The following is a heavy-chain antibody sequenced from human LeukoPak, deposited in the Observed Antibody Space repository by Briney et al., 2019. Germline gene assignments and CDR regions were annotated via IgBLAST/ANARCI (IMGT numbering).Heavy chain of an antibody. CDR2: IKQDGSEK. CDR3: ARSRPRGRDFDY. J-gene: IGHJ4*02. V-gene: IGHV3-7*01. D-gene: IGHD2-15*01. Sequence: GGSLRLSCAASGFTFSTYWMTWVRQAPGKGLEWVANIKQDGSEKYYVDSVKGRFTISRDNAKNSLYLQMNSLRAEDTAVYYCARSRPRGRDFDYWGQGTLVTVSS. CDR1: GFTFSTYW.